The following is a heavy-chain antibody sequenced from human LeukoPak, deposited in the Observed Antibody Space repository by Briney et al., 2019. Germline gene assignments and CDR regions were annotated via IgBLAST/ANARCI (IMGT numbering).Heavy chain of an antibody. J-gene: IGHJ4*02. Sequence: PGGSLRLSCAPSGFTFSHYWMHWVRQAPGKGLVWVSRLNADGNSITYADSVRGRFTISRDNAKNTVHLQMNSLRVEDTAIYFCAGAYSAYDPFDYWGQGILVTVSS. CDR1: GFTFSHYW. CDR3: AGAYSAYDPFDY. V-gene: IGHV3-74*01. D-gene: IGHD5-12*01. CDR2: LNADGNSI.